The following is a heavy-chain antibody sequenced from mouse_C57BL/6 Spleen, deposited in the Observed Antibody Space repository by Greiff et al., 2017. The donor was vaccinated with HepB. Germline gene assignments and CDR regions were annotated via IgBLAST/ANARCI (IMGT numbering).Heavy chain of an antibody. CDR1: GYTFTSYW. CDR2: IDPSDSYT. J-gene: IGHJ4*01. CDR3: ARGGSGYVGAMDY. V-gene: IGHV1-69*01. D-gene: IGHD3-2*02. Sequence: VQLQQSGAELVMPGASVKLSCKASGYTFTSYWMHWVKQRPGQGLEWIGEIDPSDSYTNYNQKFKGKSTLTVDKSSSTAYMQLSSLTSEDSAVYYCARGGSGYVGAMDYWGQGTSVTVSS.